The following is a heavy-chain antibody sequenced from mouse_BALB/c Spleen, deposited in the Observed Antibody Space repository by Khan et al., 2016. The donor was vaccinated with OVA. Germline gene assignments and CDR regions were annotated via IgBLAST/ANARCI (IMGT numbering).Heavy chain of an antibody. Sequence: EVRLVESGGGLVQPGGSLKLSCAASGFTFSSYGMSWVRQTPDKRLELVATINSNGGSTYYPDSVKGRFTISRDNATNTLYLHMSSLKSEDTAMYYGARMARTINWGQGTTLTVSS. CDR1: GFTFSSYG. V-gene: IGHV5-6-3*01. CDR3: ARMARTIN. J-gene: IGHJ2*01. CDR2: INSNGGST.